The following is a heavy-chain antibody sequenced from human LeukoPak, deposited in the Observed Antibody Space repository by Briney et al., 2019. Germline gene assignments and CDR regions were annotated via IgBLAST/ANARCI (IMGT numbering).Heavy chain of an antibody. CDR2: INPSGGST. Sequence: GASVKVSCKASGYTFTSYYMHWVRQAPGQGLEWMGIINPSGGSTSYTQKFQGRVTMTRDTSTSTVYMELSSLRSEDTAVYYCAREGFPPKIPDFWSGLGPYCYYGMDVWGQGTTVTVSS. J-gene: IGHJ6*02. CDR1: GYTFTSYY. D-gene: IGHD3-3*01. CDR3: AREGFPPKIPDFWSGLGPYCYYGMDV. V-gene: IGHV1-46*01.